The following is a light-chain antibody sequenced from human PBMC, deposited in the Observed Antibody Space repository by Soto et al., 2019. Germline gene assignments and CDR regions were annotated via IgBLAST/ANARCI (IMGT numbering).Light chain of an antibody. CDR2: GAS. J-gene: IGKJ2*01. CDR1: QSVSSSY. CDR3: QQYGSSPVT. V-gene: IGKV3-20*01. Sequence: EIVLTQSPGTLSLSPGERAALSCRASQSVSSSYLAWYQQKPGQAPRLLIYGASSRATGIPERFSGSGSGTDFTLTISRLEPEDFAVYYCQQYGSSPVTFGQGTKLEIK.